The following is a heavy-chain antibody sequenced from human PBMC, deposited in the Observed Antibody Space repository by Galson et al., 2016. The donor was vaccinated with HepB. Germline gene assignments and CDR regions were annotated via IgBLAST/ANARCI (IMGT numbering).Heavy chain of an antibody. CDR3: PRDLSRTGSDAFDI. Sequence: SLRLSCAASEFTFSDYGMHWVRQAPGKGLEWVAFIWYAGSNKYYPDTVKGRFTISRDNSKNTLYLQMNSLRAEDTAIYYCPRDLSRTGSDAFDIWGPGTMVTVSS. V-gene: IGHV3-33*01. CDR1: EFTFSDYG. J-gene: IGHJ3*02. CDR2: IWYAGSNK. D-gene: IGHD1-1*01.